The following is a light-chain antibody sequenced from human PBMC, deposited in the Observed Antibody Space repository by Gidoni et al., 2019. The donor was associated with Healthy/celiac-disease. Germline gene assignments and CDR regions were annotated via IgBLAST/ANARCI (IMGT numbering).Light chain of an antibody. V-gene: IGLV2-14*01. CDR3: SSYTSSSTPVV. Sequence: QSALTQPASVSGSPGQSITISCTGTRSDVGGYNYVSWYQHNPGKAPKLRIYEVSNRPSGVPDRFSGPKSGNTASPTISGLQAEDEADYYCSSYTSSSTPVVFGGGTKLTVL. CDR2: EVS. J-gene: IGLJ2*01. CDR1: RSDVGGYNY.